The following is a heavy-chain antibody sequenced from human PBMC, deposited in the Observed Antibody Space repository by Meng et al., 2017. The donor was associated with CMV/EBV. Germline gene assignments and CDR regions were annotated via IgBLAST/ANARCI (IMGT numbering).Heavy chain of an antibody. V-gene: IGHV4-31*02. Sequence: SGGSISSGGYYWSWIRQPPGKGLEWIGYIYYSGSTYYNPSLKSRVTISVDTSKNQFSLKLSSVTAADTAVYYCARDTMVRGGVWFDPWGQGTLVTVSS. CDR1: GGSISSGGYY. CDR3: ARDTMVRGGVWFDP. CDR2: IYYSGST. J-gene: IGHJ5*02. D-gene: IGHD3-10*01.